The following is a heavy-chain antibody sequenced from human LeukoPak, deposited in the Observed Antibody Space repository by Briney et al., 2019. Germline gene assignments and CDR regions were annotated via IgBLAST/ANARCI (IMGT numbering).Heavy chain of an antibody. CDR3: ARPLDTAMDPYYYYGMDV. Sequence: PGGSLRLSCAASGFTFSSYAMHWVRQAPGKGLEWVAVISYDGSNKYYADSVKGRFTISRDNSKNTLYLQMNSLRAEDTAVYYCARPLDTAMDPYYYYGMDVWGRGTTVTVSS. D-gene: IGHD5-18*01. CDR2: ISYDGSNK. CDR1: GFTFSSYA. J-gene: IGHJ6*02. V-gene: IGHV3-30-3*01.